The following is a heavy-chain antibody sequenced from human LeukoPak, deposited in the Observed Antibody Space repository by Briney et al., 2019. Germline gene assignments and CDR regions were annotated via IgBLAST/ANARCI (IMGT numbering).Heavy chain of an antibody. V-gene: IGHV4-59*01. CDR3: ARELHYYYYYMDV. J-gene: IGHJ6*03. Sequence: PSETLSLTCTVSGGSISSYYWIWIRQPPGKGLEWIGFIYYSGNTNYNPSLKSRVTISVDTSKNQFSLKLRSVTAADTAVYYCARELHYYYYYMDVWGKGTTVTVSS. CDR1: GGSISSYY. CDR2: IYYSGNT.